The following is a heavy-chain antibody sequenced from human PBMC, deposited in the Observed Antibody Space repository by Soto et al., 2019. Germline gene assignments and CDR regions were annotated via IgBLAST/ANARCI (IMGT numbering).Heavy chain of an antibody. CDR3: VRHTCPIDCYSLGY. CDR2: INAGNGNT. J-gene: IGHJ4*02. CDR1: GYTFTSYA. V-gene: IGHV1-3*01. D-gene: IGHD2-21*02. Sequence: ASVKVSCKASGYTFTSYAMHWVRQAPGQRLEWMGWINAGNGNTKYSQKFQGRFIISRDNAENSLYLQMNSLRAEDTAVYYCVRHTCPIDCYSLGYWGLGTLVTVSS.